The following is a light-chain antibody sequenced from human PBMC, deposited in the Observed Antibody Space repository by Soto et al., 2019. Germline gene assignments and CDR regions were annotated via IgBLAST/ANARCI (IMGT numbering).Light chain of an antibody. CDR2: DAS. V-gene: IGKV1-5*01. CDR1: QSISSW. J-gene: IGKJ1*01. Sequence: DIQMTQSPSTLSASVGDRVTITCRASQSISSWLAWYQQKPGKAPKLLIYDASSLESGVPLRFSGSGSGTEFTLTISSLQPDDFATYYCQQYNTYWTFGQGIKVDIK. CDR3: QQYNTYWT.